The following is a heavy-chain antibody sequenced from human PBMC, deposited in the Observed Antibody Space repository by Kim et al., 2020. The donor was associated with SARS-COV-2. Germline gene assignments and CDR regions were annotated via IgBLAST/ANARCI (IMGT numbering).Heavy chain of an antibody. CDR1: GYTFTSYD. CDR3: ARGRRAMIVVVIAPHYYYGGDV. J-gene: IGHJ6*02. CDR2: MNPNSGNT. Sequence: ASVKVSCKASGYTFTSYDINWVRQATGQGLEWMGWMNPNSGNTGYAQKFQGRVTMTRNTSISTAYMELSSLRSEDTAVYYCARGRRAMIVVVIAPHYYYGGDVWGQGTTVTVFS. D-gene: IGHD3-22*01. V-gene: IGHV1-8*01.